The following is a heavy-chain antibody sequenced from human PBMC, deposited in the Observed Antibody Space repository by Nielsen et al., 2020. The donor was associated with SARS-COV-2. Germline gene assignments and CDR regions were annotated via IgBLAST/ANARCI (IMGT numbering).Heavy chain of an antibody. Sequence: SETLSLTCTVSGGSITSGDYFWSWIRQPPGKGLEWIGYIYNSGSTSYNPSLKRRLTISVDTSKNQFSLKLSSVTAADTAVYYGVRVELLLEGVHWFDPWGQGTLVTVSS. V-gene: IGHV4-30-4*01. CDR3: VRVELLLEGVHWFDP. CDR1: GGSITSGDYF. J-gene: IGHJ5*02. D-gene: IGHD1-26*01. CDR2: IYNSGST.